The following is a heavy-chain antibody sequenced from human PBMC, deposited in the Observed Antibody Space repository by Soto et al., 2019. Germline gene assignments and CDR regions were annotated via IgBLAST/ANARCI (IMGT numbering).Heavy chain of an antibody. V-gene: IGHV4-31*03. CDR3: AREGLLWFGDPDTLWFDP. D-gene: IGHD3-10*01. J-gene: IGHJ5*02. Sequence: QVQLQESGPGLVKPSQTLSLTCTVSGGSISSGGYYWSWIRQHPGKGLEWIGYIYYSGSTYYNPSLKSRVTISVDTSKNQFSLKLSSVTAADTAVYYCAREGLLWFGDPDTLWFDPWGQGTLVTVSS. CDR1: GGSISSGGYY. CDR2: IYYSGST.